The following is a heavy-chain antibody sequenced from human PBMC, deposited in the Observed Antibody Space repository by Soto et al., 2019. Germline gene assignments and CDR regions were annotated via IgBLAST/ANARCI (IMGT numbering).Heavy chain of an antibody. V-gene: IGHV1-3*01. CDR3: ARDYDILTGGTTRFDP. D-gene: IGHD3-9*01. J-gene: IGHJ5*02. CDR2: INAGNGNT. Sequence: ASVKVSCKASGYTFTSYAMHWVRQAPGQRLEWMGWINAGNGNTKYSQKFQGRVTITRDTSASTAYMELSSLRSEDTAVYYCARDYDILTGGTTRFDPWGQGTLVTVSS. CDR1: GYTFTSYA.